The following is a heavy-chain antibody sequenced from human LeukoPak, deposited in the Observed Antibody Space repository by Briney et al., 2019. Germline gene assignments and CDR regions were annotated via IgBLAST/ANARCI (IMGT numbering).Heavy chain of an antibody. D-gene: IGHD7-27*01. Sequence: PSETLSLTCTVSGGSISSYYWSWIRQPPGKGLEWIGYIYYSGSTNYNPSLKSRVTISVDTSKNQFSLKLSSVTAADTAVYYCAGRTWGAFDIWGQGTMVTVSS. V-gene: IGHV4-59*01. CDR2: IYYSGST. CDR3: AGRTWGAFDI. J-gene: IGHJ3*02. CDR1: GGSISSYY.